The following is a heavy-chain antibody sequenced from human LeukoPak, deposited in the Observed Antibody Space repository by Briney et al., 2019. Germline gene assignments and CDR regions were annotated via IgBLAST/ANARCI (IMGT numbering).Heavy chain of an antibody. D-gene: IGHD4-17*01. CDR3: AKAAYGDYVNWFDP. J-gene: IGHJ5*02. V-gene: IGHV3-23*01. CDR1: GFTFSTYA. Sequence: GGSLRLSCAASGFTFSTYAMTWLRQAPGKGLEWVSALNYNGGNTYYADSVKGRFTISRDNSKNMLYLQMNSLRAEDTAIYYCAKAAYGDYVNWFDPWGQGILVIVSS. CDR2: LNYNGGNT.